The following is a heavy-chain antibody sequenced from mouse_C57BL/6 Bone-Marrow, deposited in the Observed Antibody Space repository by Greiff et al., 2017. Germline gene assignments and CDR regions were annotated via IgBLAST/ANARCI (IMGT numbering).Heavy chain of an antibody. CDR2: INPNNGGT. CDR1: GYTFTDYY. Sequence: EVQLQQSGPELVKPGASVKISCKASGYTFTDYYMNWVKQSPGKSLEWIGDINPNNGGTSYNQKLKGKVTLTVDKSSSTAYMGLRSLTSEDSAVYYCAREYYGSSWYFDYWGQGTILTVSS. CDR3: AREYYGSSWYFDY. V-gene: IGHV1-26*01. D-gene: IGHD1-1*01. J-gene: IGHJ2*01.